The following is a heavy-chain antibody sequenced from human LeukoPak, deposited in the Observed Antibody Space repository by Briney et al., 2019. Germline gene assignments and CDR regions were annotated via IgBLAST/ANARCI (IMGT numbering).Heavy chain of an antibody. CDR2: IYPGDSGT. D-gene: IGHD3-22*01. CDR1: GYSFTSYW. V-gene: IGHV5-51*01. Sequence: HGESLKISCKGSGYSFTSYWIGWVRQMPGKGLEWMGIIYPGDSGTRYSPSFQGQVTISADKSISTAYLQWSSLKASDTAMYYCARGGYNTMTDPWVDYWGQGTLVTVSS. J-gene: IGHJ4*02. CDR3: ARGGYNTMTDPWVDY.